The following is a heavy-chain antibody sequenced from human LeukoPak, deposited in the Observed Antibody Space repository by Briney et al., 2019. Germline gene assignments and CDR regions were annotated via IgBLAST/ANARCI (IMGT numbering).Heavy chain of an antibody. D-gene: IGHD3-22*01. CDR2: ISGSGGST. V-gene: IGHV3-23*01. Sequence: GGSLRLSCAASGFTFSSYAMSWVRQAPGKGLEWVSAISGSGGSTYYADSVKGRFTISRDNSKNTLYLQMNRLRAEDTAVYYCVKDPHGGDYYDSSDFWGQGTLVTVSS. J-gene: IGHJ4*02. CDR1: GFTFSSYA. CDR3: VKDPHGGDYYDSSDF.